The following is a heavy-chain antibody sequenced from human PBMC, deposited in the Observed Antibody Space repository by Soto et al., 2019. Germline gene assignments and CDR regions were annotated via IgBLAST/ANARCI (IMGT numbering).Heavy chain of an antibody. CDR2: IHERGVT. Sequence: SETLSLTFNVSGGSVSDYYWSWIRQAPGKGLEWIGYIHERGVTNYNPSLKSRVTMSVDTSKNQFSLTLRSVHTADTAIYFCARDPAGDYGHWCRGTLVTVSS. CDR1: GGSVSDYY. V-gene: IGHV4-59*02. D-gene: IGHD4-17*01. J-gene: IGHJ4*02. CDR3: ARDPAGDYGH.